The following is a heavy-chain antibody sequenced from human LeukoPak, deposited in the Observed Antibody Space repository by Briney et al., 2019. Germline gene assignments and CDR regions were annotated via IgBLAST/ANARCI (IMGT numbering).Heavy chain of an antibody. Sequence: GGSLRLSCAASGFTFSSNYMSWVRQAPGKGLEWVSYISSSGKTIYYADSTKGRFTVSRDSAKNSLYLQMNSLRAEDTAVYYCATTSIAAAVPGCFDYWGQGTLVTVSS. D-gene: IGHD6-13*01. V-gene: IGHV3-11*04. CDR1: GFTFSSNY. J-gene: IGHJ4*02. CDR2: ISSSGKTI. CDR3: ATTSIAAAVPGCFDY.